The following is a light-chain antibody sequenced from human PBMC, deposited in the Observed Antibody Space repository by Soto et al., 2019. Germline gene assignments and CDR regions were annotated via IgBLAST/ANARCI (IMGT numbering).Light chain of an antibody. CDR1: QSVSSN. CDR2: GAS. Sequence: EIVITQAPATLSVSPGERATFSCRASQSVSSNLAWYQQKPGQAPRLLIYGASIRATGIPARFSGSGSGTEFTLTISTLQSEDFAIYYCQHYNNWPPWTFGQGTKV. V-gene: IGKV3-15*01. J-gene: IGKJ1*01. CDR3: QHYNNWPPWT.